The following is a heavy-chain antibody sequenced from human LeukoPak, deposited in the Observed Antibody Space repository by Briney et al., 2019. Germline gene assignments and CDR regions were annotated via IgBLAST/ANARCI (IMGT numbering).Heavy chain of an antibody. V-gene: IGHV3-23*01. D-gene: IGHD3-3*01. CDR2: ISGSGGST. CDR3: AKDGDFWSGSEMDV. J-gene: IGHJ6*02. CDR1: GFTFSSHA. Sequence: GGSLRLSCAASGFTFSSHAMSWVRQAAGKGPEWVSAISGSGGSTYYADSVKGRFTISRDNSKNTLYLQMNSLRAEDTAVYYCAKDGDFWSGSEMDVWGQGTTVTVSS.